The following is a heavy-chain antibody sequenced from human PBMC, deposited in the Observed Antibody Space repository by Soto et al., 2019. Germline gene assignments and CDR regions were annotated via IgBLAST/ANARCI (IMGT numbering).Heavy chain of an antibody. CDR1: GGTFSRYA. Sequence: QVQLVQSGAEVKKPGSSVKVSCKAPGGTFSRYAISWLRQAPGQGLEWMGGIIPIFGTATYAQKFQGSVTITADESTSTAYMERSRVRFEDTAVYYCARAIVGRTPTGWLDHWGQGTLLTVS. J-gene: IGHJ5*02. V-gene: IGHV1-69*01. CDR2: IIPIFGTA. D-gene: IGHD1-26*01. CDR3: ARAIVGRTPTGWLDH.